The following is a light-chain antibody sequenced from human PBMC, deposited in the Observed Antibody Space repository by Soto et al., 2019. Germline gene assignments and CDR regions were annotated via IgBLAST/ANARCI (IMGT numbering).Light chain of an antibody. CDR1: QSVRSSQ. J-gene: IGKJ2*01. CDR3: QQYENSPPYT. V-gene: IGKV3-20*01. Sequence: EIMLTQSPATLSLSPGERATLSCRASQSVRSSQFAWYQHKPGQAPRLLIYSASTRATGIPDRFSGSGSGTDFTLSISRLEPEYFAVYYCQQYENSPPYTFGQGTKLEI. CDR2: SAS.